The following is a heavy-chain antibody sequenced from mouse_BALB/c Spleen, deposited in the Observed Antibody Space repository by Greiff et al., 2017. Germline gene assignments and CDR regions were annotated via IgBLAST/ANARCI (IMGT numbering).Heavy chain of an antibody. CDR2: IWGDGRT. J-gene: IGHJ4*01. CDR1: GFSLTGYG. Sequence: QVQLKQSGPGLVPPSQSLSITCTVSGFSLTGYGVNWVRQPPGKGLEWLGMIWGDGRTDYNSALKSRLCISKNNSKSQGFLKMNSLRTCDTARYYWAGDRYDYDGSDYAMDNWGQGASVTVSS. V-gene: IGHV2-6-7*01. CDR3: AGDRYDYDGSDYAMDN. D-gene: IGHD2-4*01.